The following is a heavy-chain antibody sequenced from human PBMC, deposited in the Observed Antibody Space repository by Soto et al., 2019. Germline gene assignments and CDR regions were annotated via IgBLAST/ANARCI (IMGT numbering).Heavy chain of an antibody. CDR3: ARSVEGHFDY. J-gene: IGHJ4*02. CDR1: GFRFSIYS. V-gene: IGHV3-48*02. D-gene: IGHD6-19*01. Sequence: EVQLVESGGALVQRGGSLTLSCAASGFRFSIYSMNWVRQAPGKGLEWSAYITSDTKTIKYAESVKGRFTISRDNAKNSVYLQMNNLSDEDTAVHYCARSVEGHFDYWGQGTVVTVSS. CDR2: ITSDTKTI.